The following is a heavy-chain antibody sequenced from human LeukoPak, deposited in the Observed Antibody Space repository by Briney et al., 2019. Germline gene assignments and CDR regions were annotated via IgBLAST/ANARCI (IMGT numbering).Heavy chain of an antibody. J-gene: IGHJ4*02. V-gene: IGHV5-51*01. CDR3: ARRGYCATTTCYRLFDY. CDR2: IYPGDSDT. Sequence: GESLKISCKGSGYSFTNYWIGWVRQMPGKGLEWMGIIYPGDSDTRYSPSFQGQVTISADKSITTACLQWSSLKASDTAMYYCARRGYCATTTCYRLFDYWGQGTLVTVSS. D-gene: IGHD2-2*01. CDR1: GYSFTNYW.